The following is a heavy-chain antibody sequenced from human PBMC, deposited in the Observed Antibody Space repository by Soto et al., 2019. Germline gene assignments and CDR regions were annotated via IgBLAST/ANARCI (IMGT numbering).Heavy chain of an antibody. J-gene: IGHJ4*02. CDR2: ISSSGSTI. Sequence: GSLRLSCAASGFTFSSYEMNWVRQAPGKGLEWVSYISSSGSTIYYADSVKGRFTISRDNAKNSLYLQMNSLRAEDTAVYYCARERSSSSGFDYWGQGTLVTVSS. CDR1: GFTFSSYE. D-gene: IGHD6-6*01. CDR3: ARERSSSSGFDY. V-gene: IGHV3-48*03.